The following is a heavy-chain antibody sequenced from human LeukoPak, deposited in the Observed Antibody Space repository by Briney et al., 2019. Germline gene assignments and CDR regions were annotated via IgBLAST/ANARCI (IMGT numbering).Heavy chain of an antibody. D-gene: IGHD6-13*01. CDR1: GGSFSGYY. V-gene: IGHV4-34*01. J-gene: IGHJ4*02. CDR2: LYHSGST. Sequence: PSETLSLTCAVYGGSFSGYYWSWIRQPPGKGLEWIVSLYHSGSTYYYPSLKSRATISVDTSKKQFSLKLSSVTAADTAVYYCARGSSWYYDFDYWGQGTLVTVSS. CDR3: ARGSSWYYDFDY.